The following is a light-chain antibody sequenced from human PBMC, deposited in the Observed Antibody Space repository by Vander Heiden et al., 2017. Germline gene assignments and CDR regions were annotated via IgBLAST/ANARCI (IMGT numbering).Light chain of an antibody. CDR3: QQDGSSPYT. Sequence: EIVLTQSPGTLSLSPGERATLSCRASQSVSSSYLAWYQQKPGQAPRLLIYGASSSATGIPDRFSGSGSGTDFTLTISRLDPEDFAVYYCQQDGSSPYTFGQGTKLEIK. V-gene: IGKV3-20*01. CDR2: GAS. J-gene: IGKJ2*01. CDR1: QSVSSSY.